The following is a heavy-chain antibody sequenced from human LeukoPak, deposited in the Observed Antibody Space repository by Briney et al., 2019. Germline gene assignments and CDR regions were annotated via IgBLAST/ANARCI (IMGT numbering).Heavy chain of an antibody. V-gene: IGHV4-4*07. Sequence: PSETLSLTCTVSGGSISSYYWSWIRQPAGKGLEWIGRIYTSGSTNYNPSLKSRVTMSVDTSKNQFSLKLSSVTAADTAVYYCAREQPDWNYLTFDSWGHGTLVTVSS. CDR2: IYTSGST. CDR3: AREQPDWNYLTFDS. D-gene: IGHD1-7*01. CDR1: GGSISSYY. J-gene: IGHJ4*01.